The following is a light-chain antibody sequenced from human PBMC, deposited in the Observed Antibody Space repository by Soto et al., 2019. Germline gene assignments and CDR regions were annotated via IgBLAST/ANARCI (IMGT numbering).Light chain of an antibody. Sequence: QSALTQPRSVSGSPGQSVTISCTGTSSDVGGYNYVSWYQQHPGKAPKLMIYDVSKRPSGVPDRFSGSKSGNTASLTISGLQAEDEADYYCCSYAGSVVFGGGTKSPS. CDR3: CSYAGSVV. V-gene: IGLV2-11*01. CDR1: SSDVGGYNY. CDR2: DVS. J-gene: IGLJ2*01.